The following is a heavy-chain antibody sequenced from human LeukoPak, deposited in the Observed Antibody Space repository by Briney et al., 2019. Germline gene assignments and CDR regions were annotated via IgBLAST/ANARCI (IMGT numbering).Heavy chain of an antibody. Sequence: GGSLRLSCAASGFTFDDYGMSWVRQAPGKGLEWVSGINWNGGSTGYADSVKGRFTISRDNAKNSLYLQMNSLRAEDTALYYCARVVSGYSSSWQYDYYYYYYMDVWGKGTTVTVSS. J-gene: IGHJ6*03. D-gene: IGHD6-13*01. CDR2: INWNGGST. CDR1: GFTFDDYG. V-gene: IGHV3-20*04. CDR3: ARVVSGYSSSWQYDYYYYYYMDV.